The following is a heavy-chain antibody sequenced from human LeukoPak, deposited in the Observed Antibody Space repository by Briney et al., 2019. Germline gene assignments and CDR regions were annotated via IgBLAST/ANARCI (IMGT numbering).Heavy chain of an antibody. V-gene: IGHV3-21*04. CDR2: ISSSSSYI. J-gene: IGHJ3*02. CDR1: GFTFSSYS. CDR3: AREDYYDSGGYPEAQPRDAFDI. D-gene: IGHD3-22*01. Sequence: GGSLRLSCAASGFTFSSYSMNWVRQAPGKGLEGVSSISSSSSYIYYADSVKGRFTISRDNSKNTLYLQMNSLRAEDTAVYYCAREDYYDSGGYPEAQPRDAFDIWGQGTMVTVSS.